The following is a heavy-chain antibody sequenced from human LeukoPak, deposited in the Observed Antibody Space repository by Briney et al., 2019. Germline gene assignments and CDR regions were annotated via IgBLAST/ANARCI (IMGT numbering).Heavy chain of an antibody. D-gene: IGHD1-1*01. CDR3: ARGVRSYSEREHNWFDP. V-gene: IGHV4-31*03. CDR1: GGSISSGGYY. Sequence: PSETLSLTCTVSGGSISSGGYYWSWIRQHPGKGLEWIGYIYYSGSTYYNPSLKSRVTISVDTSKNQFSLKLSSVTAADTAVYYCARGVRSYSEREHNWFDPWGQGTLVTVSS. J-gene: IGHJ5*02. CDR2: IYYSGST.